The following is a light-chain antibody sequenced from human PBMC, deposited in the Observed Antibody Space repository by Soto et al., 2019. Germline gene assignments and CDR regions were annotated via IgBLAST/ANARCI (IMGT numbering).Light chain of an antibody. CDR2: GAS. CDR1: NSFSSSY. V-gene: IGKV3-20*01. CDR3: QQYVSSPLT. Sequence: ESVLTQSPGTLSLSPGERATLSCRTSNSFSSSYLAWYQQNPGQAPRLLIYGASSRAAGIPDRFSGSGSGTDFTLTISRLEPEDCAVYYCQQYVSSPLTFGGGTKVDI. J-gene: IGKJ4*01.